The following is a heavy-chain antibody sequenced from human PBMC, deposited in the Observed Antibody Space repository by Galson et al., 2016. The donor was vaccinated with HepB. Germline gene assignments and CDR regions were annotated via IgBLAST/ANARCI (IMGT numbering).Heavy chain of an antibody. CDR2: ISFDENHA. D-gene: IGHD6-13*01. CDR3: AKGLSTSSWRGGEY. CDR1: GFTFNKFY. V-gene: IGHV3-11*05. Sequence: SLRLSCAASGFTFNKFYMTWFRRAPGKGLQYISHISFDENHAYYADSMKGRFTISRDNSKNTVYLQMNSLRAEDTALYYCAKGLSTSSWRGGEYWGQGTLVTVSS. J-gene: IGHJ4*02.